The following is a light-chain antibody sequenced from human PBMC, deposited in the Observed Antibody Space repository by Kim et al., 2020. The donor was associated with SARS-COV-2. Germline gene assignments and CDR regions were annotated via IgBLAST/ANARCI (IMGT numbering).Light chain of an antibody. J-gene: IGLJ1*01. CDR2: GNS. V-gene: IGLV1-40*01. Sequence: VTITCTGSSSRIGASYAVLWYQQLPGTAPKLLIYGNSNRPSGVPDRFSGSKSGTSASLAITGLQAEDEADYYCQSYDSSLSGSYVFGTGTKVTVL. CDR3: QSYDSSLSGSYV. CDR1: SSRIGASYA.